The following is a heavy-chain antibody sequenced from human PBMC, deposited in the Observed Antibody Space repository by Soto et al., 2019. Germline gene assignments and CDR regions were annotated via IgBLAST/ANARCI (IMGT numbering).Heavy chain of an antibody. CDR2: IYHSGST. Sequence: SKTLSLTCAVSGGSISSGGYSWSWIRQPPGKGLEWIGSIYHSGSTSYNPSLQSRFTISIDRSKNQFSLKMNSVTAADTAVYYCSKESAIFGHAYWGQGTLVTVSS. CDR3: SKESAIFGHAY. D-gene: IGHD3-3*01. V-gene: IGHV4-30-2*01. CDR1: GGSISSGGYS. J-gene: IGHJ1*01.